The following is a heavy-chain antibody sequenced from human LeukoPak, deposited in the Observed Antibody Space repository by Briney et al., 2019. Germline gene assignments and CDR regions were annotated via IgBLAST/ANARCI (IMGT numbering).Heavy chain of an antibody. D-gene: IGHD3-22*01. Sequence: SETLSLTCTVSGGSISSYYWSWIRQPPGKGLEWIGYIYYSGSTNYNPSLKSRVTISVDTSKNQFSLKVSSVTAADTAVYYCARTTYDSSGYYGPSFDYWGQGTLVPVSS. CDR3: ARTTYDSSGYYGPSFDY. J-gene: IGHJ4*02. CDR2: IYYSGST. CDR1: GGSISSYY. V-gene: IGHV4-59*01.